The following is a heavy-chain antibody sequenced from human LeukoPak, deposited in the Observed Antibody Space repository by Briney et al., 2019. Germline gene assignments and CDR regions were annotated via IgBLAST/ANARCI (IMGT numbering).Heavy chain of an antibody. J-gene: IGHJ4*02. CDR3: ARALDSAWHNFDY. CDR1: GFIFSISD. D-gene: IGHD6-19*01. V-gene: IGHV3-30*19. CDR2: ISYDGSKE. Sequence: PGGSLRLSCAASGFIFSISDMHWVRQAPGKGLQWVAFISYDGSKEHCADSVKGRFTISRDNSKNTVSLQMDSLRFEDTAAYYCARALDSAWHNFDYWGQGTLVTVSA.